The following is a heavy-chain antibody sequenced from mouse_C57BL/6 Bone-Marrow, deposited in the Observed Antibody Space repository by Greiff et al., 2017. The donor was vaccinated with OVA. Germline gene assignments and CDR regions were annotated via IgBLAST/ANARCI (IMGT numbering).Heavy chain of an antibody. Sequence: VQLQQSGPELVKPGASVKISCKASGYTFTDYYMNWVKQSHGKSLEWIGDINPNNGGTSYNQKFKGKATLTVDKSSSTAYMELRSLTSEDSAVYYCAREEPHYFDYWGQGTTLTVSS. CDR3: AREEPHYFDY. V-gene: IGHV1-26*01. J-gene: IGHJ2*01. D-gene: IGHD6-1*01. CDR1: GYTFTDYY. CDR2: INPNNGGT.